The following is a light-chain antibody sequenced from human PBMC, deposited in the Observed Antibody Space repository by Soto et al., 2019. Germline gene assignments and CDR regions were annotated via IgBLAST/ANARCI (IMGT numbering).Light chain of an antibody. Sequence: MVLTQPPATLSLSPGERATLSCRASQSVSSYLAWYQQKPGQAPRLLIYDASNRATGIPARFSGSGSGTDFTLTISSLEPEDFAVYYRQQRSNWPLTFGGGTKVDI. V-gene: IGKV3-11*01. CDR1: QSVSSY. CDR2: DAS. CDR3: QQRSNWPLT. J-gene: IGKJ4*01.